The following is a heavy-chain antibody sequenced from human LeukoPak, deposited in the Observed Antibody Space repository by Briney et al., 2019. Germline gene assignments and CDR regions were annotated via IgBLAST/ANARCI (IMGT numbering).Heavy chain of an antibody. D-gene: IGHD1-26*01. J-gene: IGHJ4*02. CDR1: GYTFTSHG. Sequence: ASVKVSCKASGYTFTSHGISWVRQAPGQGLEWMGWISTYNGNTNYAQKLQGRVSMTTDTSTSTAYMDLRSLRSDDTAVYYCARSGRGTYYYFDYWGQGTLVTVSS. CDR3: ARSGRGTYYYFDY. V-gene: IGHV1-18*01. CDR2: ISTYNGNT.